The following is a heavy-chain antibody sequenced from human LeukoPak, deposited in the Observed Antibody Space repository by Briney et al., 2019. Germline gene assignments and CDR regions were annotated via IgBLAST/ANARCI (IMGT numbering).Heavy chain of an antibody. Sequence: ASVKVSCKASGYTFTGYYMHWVRQAPGQGLEWMGWINPNSGGTNYAQKFQGRVTMTRDTSINTAYMELSSLRSDDTAVYYCARQFSSSSLWFDPWGQGTLVTVSS. V-gene: IGHV1-2*02. J-gene: IGHJ5*02. D-gene: IGHD2-2*01. CDR1: GYTFTGYY. CDR2: INPNSGGT. CDR3: ARQFSSSSLWFDP.